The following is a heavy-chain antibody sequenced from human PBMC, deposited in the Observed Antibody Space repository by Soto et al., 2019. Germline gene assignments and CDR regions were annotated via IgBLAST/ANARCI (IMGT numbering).Heavy chain of an antibody. Sequence: QVQLVQSGAEVKKPGSSVKVSCKASGGTFSSYTISWVRQAPGQGLEWMGRIIPILGIANYAQKFQGRVTITADKSTSTAYMELSSLRSEDTAVYYCARGSEDIVVVPANYYMDVWGKGTTVTVSS. J-gene: IGHJ6*03. V-gene: IGHV1-69*02. CDR3: ARGSEDIVVVPANYYMDV. D-gene: IGHD2-2*01. CDR1: GGTFSSYT. CDR2: IIPILGIA.